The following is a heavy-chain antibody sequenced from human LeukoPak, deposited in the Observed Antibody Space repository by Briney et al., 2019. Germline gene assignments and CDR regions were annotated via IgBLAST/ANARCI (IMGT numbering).Heavy chain of an antibody. V-gene: IGHV3-48*01. D-gene: IGHD1-1*01. CDR2: ISASGGTT. CDR3: ARSSLERHYSFDF. J-gene: IGHJ4*02. Sequence: AGGSLRLSCSTSGATFSGYSMNWVRRAPGKGLEWLSYISASGGTTYYADSVNGRFTISRDNAKNSLFLEMNSLRVDDTAMYFCARSSLERHYSFDFWGRGTLVTVSS. CDR1: GATFSGYS.